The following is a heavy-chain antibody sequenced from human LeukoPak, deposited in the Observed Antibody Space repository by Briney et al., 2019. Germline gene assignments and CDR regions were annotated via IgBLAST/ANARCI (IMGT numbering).Heavy chain of an antibody. CDR2: INAGNGNT. V-gene: IGHV1-3*01. J-gene: IGHJ4*02. CDR1: GYTFTSYA. D-gene: IGHD3-10*01. Sequence: ASVKVSCKASGYTFTSYAMHWVRQAPGQGLEWMGWINAGNGNTKYSQKFQGRVTITRDTSASTAYMELSSLRSEDTAVYYCARSITMVRGVNTHFDYWGQGTLVTVSS. CDR3: ARSITMVRGVNTHFDY.